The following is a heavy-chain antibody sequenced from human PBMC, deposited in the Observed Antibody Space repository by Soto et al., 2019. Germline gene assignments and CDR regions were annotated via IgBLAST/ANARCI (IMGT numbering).Heavy chain of an antibody. V-gene: IGHV3-23*01. CDR3: AKLQGELLH. CDR2: ITASSGAT. Sequence: GGSLRLSCGASGFTFSNYGMSWVRQAPGKGLEWVSSITASSGATYYPDSVKGRFTISRDNSQNTLYLQMNSLRVDDTAIYFCAKLQGELLHWGEGTLVTF. CDR1: GFTFSNYG. D-gene: IGHD1-26*01. J-gene: IGHJ4*02.